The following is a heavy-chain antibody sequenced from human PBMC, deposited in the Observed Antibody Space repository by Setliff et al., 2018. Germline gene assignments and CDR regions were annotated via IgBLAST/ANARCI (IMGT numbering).Heavy chain of an antibody. Sequence: SVKVSCKTSGYTFTDYGITWVRRAPGQGLEWMGWISAHTGNTYYTPKLHGRVTLTTDTSTSTAYMELTSLGSDDTAVYYCSRLVRYCTRTSCQRLSGGEFWGQGTLVTVSS. CDR1: GYTFTDYG. D-gene: IGHD2-15*01. CDR3: SRLVRYCTRTSCQRLSGGEF. CDR2: ISAHTGNT. J-gene: IGHJ4*02. V-gene: IGHV1-18*01.